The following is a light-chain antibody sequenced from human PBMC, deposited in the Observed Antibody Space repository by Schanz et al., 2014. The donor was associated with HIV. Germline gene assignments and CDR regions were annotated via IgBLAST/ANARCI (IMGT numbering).Light chain of an antibody. V-gene: IGLV2-14*03. Sequence: QSALTQPASVSGSPGQSLTISCTGTGSDFGGYNYVSWYQRHPGKAPKLMIYDVSNRPSGVSNRFSGSKSGNTASLTISGLQAEDEADYYCSSYTSSSTLVVFGGGTKLT. J-gene: IGLJ2*01. CDR3: SSYTSSSTLVV. CDR2: DVS. CDR1: GSDFGGYNY.